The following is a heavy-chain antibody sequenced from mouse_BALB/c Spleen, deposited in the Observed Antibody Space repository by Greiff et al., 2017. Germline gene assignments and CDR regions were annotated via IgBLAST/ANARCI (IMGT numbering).Heavy chain of an antibody. J-gene: IGHJ4*01. V-gene: IGHV1-15*01. D-gene: IGHD4-1*01. CDR1: GYTFTDYE. Sequence: VKVVESGAELVRPGASVTLSCKASGYTFTDYEMHWVKQTPVHGLEWIGAIDPETGGTAYNQKFKGKATLTADKSSSTAYMELRSLTSEDSAVYYCTRPGTDYAMDYWGQGTSVTVSS. CDR3: TRPGTDYAMDY. CDR2: IDPETGGT.